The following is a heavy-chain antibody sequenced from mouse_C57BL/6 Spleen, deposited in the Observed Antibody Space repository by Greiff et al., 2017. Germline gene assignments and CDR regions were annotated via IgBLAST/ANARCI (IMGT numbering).Heavy chain of an antibody. V-gene: IGHV5-6*01. CDR1: GFTFSSYG. CDR3: ARGDVPWFAY. J-gene: IGHJ3*01. CDR2: ISSGGSYT. Sequence: EVQLVESGGDLVKPGGSLKLSCAASGFTFSSYGMSWVRQTPYKRLEWVATISSGGSYTYYPDSVKVLFTISRDNAKNTLYLQMSSLKSEDTAMYYCARGDVPWFAYWGQGTLVTVSA.